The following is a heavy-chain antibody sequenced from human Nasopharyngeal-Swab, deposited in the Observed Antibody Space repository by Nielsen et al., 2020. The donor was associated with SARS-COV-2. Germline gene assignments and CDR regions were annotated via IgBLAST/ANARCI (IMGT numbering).Heavy chain of an antibody. CDR3: ARGKYYYGSGSYYLGFFYHYMDV. CDR2: INTYNGDT. Sequence: WVRQAPGQGLEWMGWINTYNGDTNYAQKLQGRVTMTTDTSTGTAYMELRSLRSDDTAVYYCARGKYYYGSGSYYLGFFYHYMDVWGKGTTVTVSS. V-gene: IGHV1-18*01. D-gene: IGHD3-10*01. J-gene: IGHJ6*03.